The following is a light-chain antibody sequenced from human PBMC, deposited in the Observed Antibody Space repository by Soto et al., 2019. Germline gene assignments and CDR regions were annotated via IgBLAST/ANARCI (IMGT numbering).Light chain of an antibody. V-gene: IGKV3-15*01. CDR1: QSVSSN. CDR2: GAS. Sequence: EIVMTQSPATRPVSPGERATLSCRASQSVSSNLAWYQQKPGQAPRFLIYGASTRATGIPARFSGSGSGTELTLTISSLQSEDFAVYYCQQYDKWPLTFGGGTKVDIX. CDR3: QQYDKWPLT. J-gene: IGKJ4*01.